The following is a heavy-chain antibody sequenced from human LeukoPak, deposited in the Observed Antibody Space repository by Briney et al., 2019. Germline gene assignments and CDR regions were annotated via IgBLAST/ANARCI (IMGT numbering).Heavy chain of an antibody. V-gene: IGHV4-4*07. D-gene: IGHD3-3*01. CDR3: AREHRDYGGSGYYVDY. CDR2: IYGSGTT. Sequence: PSETLSLTCTVSGGSTSGFFWNWIRQPPGRGLEWIGRIYGSGTTDYNSSLRSRVTLSVDTSKSQFSLKLTSVTAADTAVYYCAREHRDYGGSGYYVDYWGQGTLVTVSS. J-gene: IGHJ4*02. CDR1: GGSTSGFF.